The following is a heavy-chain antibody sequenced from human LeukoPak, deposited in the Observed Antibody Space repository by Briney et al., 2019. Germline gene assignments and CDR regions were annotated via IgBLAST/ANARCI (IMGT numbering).Heavy chain of an antibody. V-gene: IGHV3-15*01. Sequence: PGGSLRLSCAASGFTLSNAWMSWVRQAPGKGLKWVGRIKSETNGGTTDYAAPVKGRFTISRDDSKNTLYLQMNSLKTEDTAVYYCTTRDYYDTSGAFHYWGQGTLVTVSS. CDR3: TTRDYYDTSGAFHY. CDR2: IKSETNGGTT. J-gene: IGHJ4*02. CDR1: GFTLSNAW. D-gene: IGHD3-22*01.